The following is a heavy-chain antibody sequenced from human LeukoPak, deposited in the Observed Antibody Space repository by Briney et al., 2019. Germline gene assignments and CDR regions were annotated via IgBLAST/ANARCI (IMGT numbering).Heavy chain of an antibody. Sequence: GGSLRLSCAASGFTFSSYAMHWVRQAPGKGLEWVTVISYDGRNKYYTDSVKGRFPISRDNSKNTLYLQINSLKTEDTAVYYCTTDLGRSRIAPRFYYWGQGTLVTVSS. D-gene: IGHD6-6*01. V-gene: IGHV3-30*04. CDR1: GFTFSSYA. J-gene: IGHJ4*02. CDR2: ISYDGRNK. CDR3: TTDLGRSRIAPRFYY.